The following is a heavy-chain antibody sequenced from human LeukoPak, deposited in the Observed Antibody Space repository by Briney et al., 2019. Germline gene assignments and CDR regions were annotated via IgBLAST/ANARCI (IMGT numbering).Heavy chain of an antibody. CDR3: AKGWGTYSSGWYNWFDP. V-gene: IGHV3-23*01. CDR1: GFTFSSYA. CDR2: ISGSGGST. D-gene: IGHD6-19*01. Sequence: PGGSLRLSCAASGFTFSSYAMSWVRQAPGKGLEWVSAISGSGGSTYYADSVKGRFTISRDNSKNTLYLQMNSLRAEDTAVYYCAKGWGTYSSGWYNWFDPWGQGTLVTVSS. J-gene: IGHJ5*02.